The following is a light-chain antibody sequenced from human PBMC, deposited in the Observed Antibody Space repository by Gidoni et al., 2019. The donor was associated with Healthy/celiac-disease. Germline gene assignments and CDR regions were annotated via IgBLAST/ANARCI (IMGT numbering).Light chain of an antibody. CDR1: QTIHYW. CDR3: QQYVDRYS. V-gene: IGKV1-5*03. J-gene: IGKJ2*03. Sequence: DIQMTQSPSTLSASVGDRVTITCRASQTIHYWLAWFQQKPGKAPKLLIYKASSLQTGVPARFSASGSGTEFTLTISGLQLDDFATYYCQQYVDRYSFXXXTKVEIK. CDR2: KAS.